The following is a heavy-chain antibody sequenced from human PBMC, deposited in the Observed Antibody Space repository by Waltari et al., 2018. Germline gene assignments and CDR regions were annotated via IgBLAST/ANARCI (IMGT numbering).Heavy chain of an antibody. D-gene: IGHD4-17*01. CDR1: GYSISSXYY. J-gene: IGHJ4*02. Sequence: QVQLXESGPGLVKPSETLSLTXAVSGYSISSXYYWGWIRQPPGKGLGWIGSIYHSGRTXYNPSLKSRVTIXVDXSKXXXSXKLSSVTAXXTAVXYCARIADDXXDYCFDYXGQGTLVTVXS. CDR2: IYHSGRT. CDR3: ARIADDXXDYCFDY. V-gene: IGHV4-38-2*01.